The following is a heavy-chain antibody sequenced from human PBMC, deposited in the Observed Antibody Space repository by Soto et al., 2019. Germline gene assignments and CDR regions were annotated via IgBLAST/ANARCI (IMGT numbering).Heavy chain of an antibody. V-gene: IGHV1-69*01. CDR3: ARDDMRDYCDCSGYYFYYFDY. D-gene: IGHD3-22*01. CDR1: GGTFSSYA. J-gene: IGHJ4*02. CDR2: IIPIFGTA. Sequence: QVQLVQSGAEVKKPGSSVKVSCKASGGTFSSYAISWVRQAPGPGLEWMGGIIPIFGTAHYAQKSQGRVRITADEATSTGYMELSRLRSGDRAVYYCARDDMRDYCDCSGYYFYYFDYWGQGTLVTVSS.